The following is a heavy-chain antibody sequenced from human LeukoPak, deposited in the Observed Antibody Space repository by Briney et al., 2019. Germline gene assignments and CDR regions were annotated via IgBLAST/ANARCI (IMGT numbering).Heavy chain of an antibody. CDR2: ISWNSGSI. J-gene: IGHJ4*02. Sequence: GGSLRLSCAASGFTFSSYEMNWVRQAPGKGLEWVSGISWNSGSIGYADSVKGRFTISRDNAKNSLYLQMNSLRAEDTALYYCAKDAALSYPYYFDYWGQGTLVTVSS. V-gene: IGHV3-9*01. CDR3: AKDAALSYPYYFDY. CDR1: GFTFSSYE. D-gene: IGHD2-15*01.